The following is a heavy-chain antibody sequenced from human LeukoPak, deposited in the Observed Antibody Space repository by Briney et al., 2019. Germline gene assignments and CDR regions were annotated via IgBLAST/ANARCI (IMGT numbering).Heavy chain of an antibody. CDR1: RFTFSSYA. J-gene: IGHJ4*02. CDR3: AKDSGSGYDYDY. CDR2: ISGSGGST. Sequence: GGSLRLSCAASRFTFSSYAMSWVRQAPGKGLEWVSAISGSGGSTYYADSVKGRFTISRDNSKNTLYLQMNSLRAEDTAVYYCAKDSGSGYDYDYWGQGTLVTVSS. V-gene: IGHV3-23*01. D-gene: IGHD5-12*01.